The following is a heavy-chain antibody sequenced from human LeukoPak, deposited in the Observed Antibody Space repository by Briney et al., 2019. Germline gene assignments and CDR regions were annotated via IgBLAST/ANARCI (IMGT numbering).Heavy chain of an antibody. V-gene: IGHV3-23*01. Sequence: GGSLRLSCAASGFXFSSYAISWVRQAPGKGLEWLSATSGSGEITYYADSVKGRFTISRDNSRNTLYLLMNSLRAEDTAVYHCAKDLGIAAAGFYFDYWGQGTLVTVSS. J-gene: IGHJ4*02. CDR2: TSGSGEIT. CDR3: AKDLGIAAAGFYFDY. D-gene: IGHD6-13*01. CDR1: GFXFSSYA.